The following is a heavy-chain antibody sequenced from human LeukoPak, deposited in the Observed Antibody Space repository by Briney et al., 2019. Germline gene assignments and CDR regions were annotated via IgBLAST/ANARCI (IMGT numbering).Heavy chain of an antibody. V-gene: IGHV4-59*01. D-gene: IGHD3-22*01. J-gene: IGHJ3*02. CDR2: IYYSGST. CDR3: AREDYYDSSGYYTDAFDI. CDR1: GGSISSYY. Sequence: SETLSLACTVSGGSISSYYWSWIRQPPGKGLECIGYIYYSGSTNYNPSLKSRVTISVDTSKNQFSLKLSSVTAADTAVYYCAREDYYDSSGYYTDAFDIWGQGTMVTVSS.